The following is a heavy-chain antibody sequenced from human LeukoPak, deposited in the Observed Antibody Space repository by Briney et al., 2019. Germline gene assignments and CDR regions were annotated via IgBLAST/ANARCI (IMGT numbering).Heavy chain of an antibody. J-gene: IGHJ3*01. Sequence: PGGSLRLSCAASGFTFSSYAMSWVRQAPGKGLEWVSAISGSGGSTYYADSVKGRFTISRDNSKNTLYLQMNSLRAEDTAVYYCAREVGGYYDSSGYLHWGQGTMVTVSS. CDR1: GFTFSSYA. CDR3: AREVGGYYDSSGYLH. CDR2: ISGSGGST. D-gene: IGHD3-22*01. V-gene: IGHV3-23*01.